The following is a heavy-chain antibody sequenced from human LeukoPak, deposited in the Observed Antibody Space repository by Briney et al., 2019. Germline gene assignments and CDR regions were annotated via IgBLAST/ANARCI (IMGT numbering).Heavy chain of an antibody. CDR2: INPSGGST. J-gene: IGHJ6*03. V-gene: IGHV1-46*01. Sequence: GASVKVSCKASGYTFTNYYMHWVRQAPGQGLEWVGIINPSGGSTSYAQKFQGRVTMTRDTSTSTVYMELSRLRSDDTAVYYCARGVVAPTIVYYYYYMDVWGKGTTVTVSS. D-gene: IGHD2-2*01. CDR1: GYTFTNYY. CDR3: ARGVVAPTIVYYYYYMDV.